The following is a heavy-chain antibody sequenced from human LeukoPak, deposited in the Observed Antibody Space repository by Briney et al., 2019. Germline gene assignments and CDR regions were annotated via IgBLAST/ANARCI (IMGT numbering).Heavy chain of an antibody. J-gene: IGHJ6*04. CDR3: AREGGEDGMDV. V-gene: IGHV4-30-4*01. Sequence: PSQTLSLTCTVSGGSISSGDYYWSWIRQPPGKGLEWIGYIYYSGSTYYNPSLKSRVTISVDTSKNQFSLKLSSVTAADTAVYHCAREGGEDGMDVWGKGTTVTVSS. CDR2: IYYSGST. D-gene: IGHD2-21*01. CDR1: GGSISSGDYY.